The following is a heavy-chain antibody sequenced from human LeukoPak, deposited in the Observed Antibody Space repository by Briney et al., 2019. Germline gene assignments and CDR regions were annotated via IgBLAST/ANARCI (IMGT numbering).Heavy chain of an antibody. Sequence: GGSLRLSCAASGFTFSSCSMNWVRQAPGKGLEWVSYISSSRSTKYYADSVKGRFTISRDNAKNSLYLQMNSLRAEDTAVYYCARGPLGDAFDIWGQGTMVTVSS. CDR1: GFTFSSCS. CDR3: ARGPLGDAFDI. J-gene: IGHJ3*02. V-gene: IGHV3-48*01. CDR2: ISSSRSTK. D-gene: IGHD3-16*01.